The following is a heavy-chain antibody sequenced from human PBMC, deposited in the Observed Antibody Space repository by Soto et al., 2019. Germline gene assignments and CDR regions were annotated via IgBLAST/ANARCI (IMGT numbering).Heavy chain of an antibody. J-gene: IGHJ4*02. CDR2: ISGSGGST. Sequence: TGGSLRLSCAASGFTFSSYAMSWVRQAPGKGLEWVSAISGSGGSTYYADSVKGRFTISRDNSKNTLYLQMNSLRAEDTAVYYCAKDSSGWSRPLGFDYWGQGTLVTVSS. CDR1: GFTFSSYA. V-gene: IGHV3-23*01. CDR3: AKDSSGWSRPLGFDY. D-gene: IGHD6-19*01.